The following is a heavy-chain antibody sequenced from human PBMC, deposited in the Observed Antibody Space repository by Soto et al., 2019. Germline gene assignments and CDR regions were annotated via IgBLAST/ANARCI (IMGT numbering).Heavy chain of an antibody. CDR3: ARGGYYDNSGARNNHYYGMDV. Sequence: ASVKVSCKASGYSFSSYVITWVRQAPGQGLEWLGWISPYNDDTKYAQRLQGRVTMTTDTSTRTAYMDIRGLRSDDTAIYYCARGGYYDNSGARNNHYYGMDVWRQVTTVTV. CDR1: GYSFSSYV. D-gene: IGHD3-22*01. V-gene: IGHV1-18*01. CDR2: ISPYNDDT. J-gene: IGHJ6*02.